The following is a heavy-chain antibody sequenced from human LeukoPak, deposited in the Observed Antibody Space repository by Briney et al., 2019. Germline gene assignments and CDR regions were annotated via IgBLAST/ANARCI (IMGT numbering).Heavy chain of an antibody. CDR1: GFTFSGYN. V-gene: IGHV3-48*02. D-gene: IGHD1-26*01. CDR3: ARERTFCGSYYSSDY. Sequence: GGSLRLSCAASGFTFSGYNMNWVRQAPGKGLEWVAFISTSGNTIYYADSVKGRFTISRDTAKSSLYLQLNSLRYEDTAVYYCARERTFCGSYYSSDYWGQGTLVTVSS. J-gene: IGHJ4*02. CDR2: ISTSGNTI.